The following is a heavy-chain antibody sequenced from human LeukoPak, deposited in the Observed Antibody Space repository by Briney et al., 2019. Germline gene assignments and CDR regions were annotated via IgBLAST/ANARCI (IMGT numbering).Heavy chain of an antibody. J-gene: IGHJ4*02. CDR2: IYTSGST. Sequence: SETLSLTCTVSGGSVSSDYWSWIRQPAGKGLEWIGRIYTSGSTSYNPSLKSRVTISLDTSKNEFSLRLSSLTAADTAVYYCAAISTRPTNYFDYWGQGTLVTVSS. D-gene: IGHD6-6*01. V-gene: IGHV4-4*07. CDR3: AAISTRPTNYFDY. CDR1: GGSVSSDY.